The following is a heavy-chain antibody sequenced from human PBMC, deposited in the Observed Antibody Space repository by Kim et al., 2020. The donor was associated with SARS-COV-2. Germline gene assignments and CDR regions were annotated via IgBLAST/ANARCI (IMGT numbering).Heavy chain of an antibody. J-gene: IGHJ4*02. CDR2: IIPIFGTA. V-gene: IGHV1-69*13. CDR3: AREYQPLGLGPASLGY. CDR1: GGTFSSYA. D-gene: IGHD2-2*01. Sequence: SVKVSCKASGGTFSSYAISWVRQAPGQGLEWMGGIIPIFGTANYAQKFQGRVTITADESTSTAYMELSSLRSEDTAVYYCAREYQPLGLGPASLGYWGQGTLVTVSS.